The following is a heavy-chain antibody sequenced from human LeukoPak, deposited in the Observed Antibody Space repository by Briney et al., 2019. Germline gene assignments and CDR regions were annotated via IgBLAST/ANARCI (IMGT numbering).Heavy chain of an antibody. CDR3: ARGAYCSSTSCYLATKYNWFDP. Sequence: SETLSLTCTVSGGSISSYYWSWIRQPPGKGLEWIGYIYYSGSTNYNPSLKSRVTISVDTSKNQFSLKLSSVTAADTAVYYCARGAYCSSTSCYLATKYNWFDPWGQGTLVTVSS. D-gene: IGHD2-2*01. V-gene: IGHV4-59*01. CDR1: GGSISSYY. J-gene: IGHJ5*02. CDR2: IYYSGST.